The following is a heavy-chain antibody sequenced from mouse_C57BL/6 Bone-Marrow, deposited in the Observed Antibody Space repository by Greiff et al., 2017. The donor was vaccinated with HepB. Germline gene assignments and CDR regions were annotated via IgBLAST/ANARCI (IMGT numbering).Heavy chain of an antibody. CDR3: TREGLWLRRTSWFAY. V-gene: IGHV1-15*01. J-gene: IGHJ3*01. Sequence: VQLQQSGAELVRPGASVTLSCKASGYTFTDYEMHWVKQTPVHGLEWIGAIDPETGGTAYNQKFKGKAILTADKSSSTAYMELRSLTSEDSAVYYCTREGLWLRRTSWFAYWGQGTLVTVSA. CDR2: IDPETGGT. D-gene: IGHD2-2*01. CDR1: GYTFTDYE.